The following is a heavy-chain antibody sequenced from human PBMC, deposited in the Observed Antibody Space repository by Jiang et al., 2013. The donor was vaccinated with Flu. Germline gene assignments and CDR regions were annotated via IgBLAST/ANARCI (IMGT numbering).Heavy chain of an antibody. D-gene: IGHD2-2*01. J-gene: IGHJ4*02. CDR3: ARVSRDVVVPAAMGIDY. V-gene: IGHV1-69*06. CDR2: IIPIFGTA. CDR1: GGTFSSYA. Sequence: AEVKKPGSSVKVSCKASGGTFSSYAISWVRQAPGQGLEWMGGIIPIFGTANYAQKFQGRVTITADKSTSTAYMELSSLRSEDTAVYYCARVSRDVVVPAAMGIDYWGQGTLVTVSS.